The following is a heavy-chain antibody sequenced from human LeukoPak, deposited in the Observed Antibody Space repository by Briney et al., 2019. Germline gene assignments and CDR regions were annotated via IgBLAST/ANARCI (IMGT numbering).Heavy chain of an antibody. V-gene: IGHV1-24*01. CDR2: FDPEDGET. J-gene: IGHJ4*02. CDR3: AIPGYSYGFDY. D-gene: IGHD5-18*01. Sequence: EASVKVSCKVSGYTLTELSMHWVRQAPGKGLEWMGGFDPEDGETIYAQRLQGRVTMTEDTSTDTAYMELSSLRSEDTAVYYCAIPGYSYGFDYWGQGTLVTVSS. CDR1: GYTLTELS.